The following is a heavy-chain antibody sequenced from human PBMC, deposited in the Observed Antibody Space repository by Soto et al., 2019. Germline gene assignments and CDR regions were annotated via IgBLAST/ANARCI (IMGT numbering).Heavy chain of an antibody. V-gene: IGHV4-4*02. D-gene: IGHD2-21*01. Sequence: QVQLQESGPGLMKPSVPLSLTCAVSGGSITSNWWRWVRQPPGKGLEWIAEIFHSGSANYNPSLKGRPTVSTDKARNHLYLNLNSLPAADTAVYFCARHIAASGTRGFDHWGQGTLVTVSS. J-gene: IGHJ4*02. CDR3: ARHIAASGTRGFDH. CDR2: IFHSGSA. CDR1: GGSITSNW.